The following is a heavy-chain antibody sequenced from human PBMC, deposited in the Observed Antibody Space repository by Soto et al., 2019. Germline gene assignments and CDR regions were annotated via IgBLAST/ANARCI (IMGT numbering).Heavy chain of an antibody. CDR2: ISYDGSNK. V-gene: IGHV3-30*18. Sequence: QVQLVESGGGVVQPGRSLSLSYAASGFTFSSYGMHWVRQAPGKGLEWVAVISYDGSNKYYADSVKGRFTISRDNSKNTLYLQMNSLRAEDTAVYYCANHVVGATDVDYWGQGTLVTVSS. CDR3: ANHVVGATDVDY. J-gene: IGHJ4*02. CDR1: GFTFSSYG. D-gene: IGHD1-26*01.